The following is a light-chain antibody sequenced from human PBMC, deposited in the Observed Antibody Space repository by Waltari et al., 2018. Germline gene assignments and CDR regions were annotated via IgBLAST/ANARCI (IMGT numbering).Light chain of an antibody. CDR2: VNSDGSH. J-gene: IGLJ3*02. Sequence: QLMLTQSPSASASLGASVKLTCTLRGGHSNAVIAWHQPQPEKGPRYLMKVNSDGSHIKGDGISDRFSGSSSGAERYLTISSLQSEDEADYYCQTGGFGIWVFGGGTKLTVL. CDR1: GGHSNAV. CDR3: QTGGFGIWV. V-gene: IGLV4-69*01.